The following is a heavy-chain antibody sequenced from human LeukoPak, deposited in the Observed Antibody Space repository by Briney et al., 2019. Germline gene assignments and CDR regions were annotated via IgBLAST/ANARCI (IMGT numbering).Heavy chain of an antibody. CDR3: ARAWNDGFDI. V-gene: IGHV3-11*04. Sequence: GGSLRLSCEASGFTFSDYYMGWIRQAPGKGLEWVSYITNNGRTTYHADSVKGRFTISRDNAKNSLYLQMNSLRVEDTAMYYCARAWNDGFDIWGQGTMVTVSP. D-gene: IGHD1-1*01. CDR1: GFTFSDYY. CDR2: ITNNGRTT. J-gene: IGHJ3*02.